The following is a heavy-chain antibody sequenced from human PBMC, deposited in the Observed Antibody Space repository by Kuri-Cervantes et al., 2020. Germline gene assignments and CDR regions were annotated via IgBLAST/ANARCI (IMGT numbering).Heavy chain of an antibody. CDR1: GFTFNNYA. D-gene: IGHD6-19*01. V-gene: IGHV3-23*01. CDR2: ISGGGTTT. J-gene: IGHJ4*02. Sequence: GGSLRLSCAASGFTFNNYAMTWVRQAPGERLEWVSCISGGGTTTYYADAVKGRFTISRDTSENTLFLQMNSLRVEDTAVYYCAKGSSSGWYYFDSWGQGTLVTVSS. CDR3: AKGSSSGWYYFDS.